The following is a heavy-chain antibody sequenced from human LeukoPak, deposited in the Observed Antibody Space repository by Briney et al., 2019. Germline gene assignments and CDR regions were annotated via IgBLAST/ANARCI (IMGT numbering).Heavy chain of an antibody. CDR1: GFTFSGYW. Sequence: GGSLRLSCAASGFTFSGYWMGWVRRAPGKGLEWVANIKEDGTEKYYMDSVKGRFTISRDNPKNSLFLQMNSLRAEDTAVYYCASFLYNKWFNRWGQGTLVTVSS. J-gene: IGHJ5*02. D-gene: IGHD2-2*02. CDR2: IKEDGTEK. CDR3: ASFLYNKWFNR. V-gene: IGHV3-7*01.